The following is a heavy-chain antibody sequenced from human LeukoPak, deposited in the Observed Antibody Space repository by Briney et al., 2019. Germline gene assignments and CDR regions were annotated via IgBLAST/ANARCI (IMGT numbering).Heavy chain of an antibody. Sequence: SETQSLTCTVSGGSISSYYWSWIRQPPGKGLEWIGYIYYSGSTNYNPSLKSRVTISVDTSKNQFSLKLSSVTAADTAVYYCARAHYYGSYYFDYWGQGTLVTVSS. CDR3: ARAHYYGSYYFDY. D-gene: IGHD3-10*01. J-gene: IGHJ4*02. CDR2: IYYSGST. V-gene: IGHV4-59*01. CDR1: GGSISSYY.